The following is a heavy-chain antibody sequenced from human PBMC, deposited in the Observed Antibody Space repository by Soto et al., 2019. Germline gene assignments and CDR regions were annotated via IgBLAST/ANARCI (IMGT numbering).Heavy chain of an antibody. J-gene: IGHJ3*02. CDR1: GYSFANYW. CDR3: ARHGVGNGFDI. Sequence: GESLKISCQASGYSFANYWIGWVRQMPGKGLEWMGIIYPGDSDTKYRPSFQGQVTSSADKSISTAYLQWNSLKASDTAIYYCARHGVGNGFDIWGQGTMVTVSS. V-gene: IGHV5-51*01. CDR2: IYPGDSDT. D-gene: IGHD1-1*01.